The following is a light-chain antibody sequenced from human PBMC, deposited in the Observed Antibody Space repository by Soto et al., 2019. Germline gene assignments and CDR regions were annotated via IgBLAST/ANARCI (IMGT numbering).Light chain of an antibody. J-gene: IGKJ1*01. CDR2: GAS. CDR1: QSFSSN. V-gene: IGKV3-15*01. CDR3: QQYNTWHRWT. Sequence: IVMRQSPATLSVSPWERATLSCRSIQSFSSNLAWYQQKPCQAPRLLIYGASTRATGIPARFSGSGSGTEFTLNISSLQSEDFAVYQCQQYNTWHRWTSGQRTXVEIK.